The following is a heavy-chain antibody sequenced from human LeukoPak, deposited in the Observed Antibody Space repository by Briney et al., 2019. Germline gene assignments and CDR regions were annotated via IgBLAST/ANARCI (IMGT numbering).Heavy chain of an antibody. V-gene: IGHV3-66*02. CDR1: GFSFSTYA. CDR3: AGGGEAARSLHY. D-gene: IGHD6-6*01. CDR2: IYNGGTT. Sequence: GGSLRLSCAGSGFSFSTYAMSWVRQAPGKGLEWVSVIYNGGTTYYADSVKGRFTISRDNSKSTLFVYLQMNSLRTDDTAVYYCAGGGEAARSLHYWGQGTLVTVSS. J-gene: IGHJ4*02.